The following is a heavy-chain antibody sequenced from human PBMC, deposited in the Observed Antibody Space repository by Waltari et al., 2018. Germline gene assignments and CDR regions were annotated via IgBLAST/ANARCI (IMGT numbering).Heavy chain of an antibody. V-gene: IGHV4-34*01. CDR1: GGSFSGYY. Sequence: QVQLQQWGAGLLKPSETQSLNCAVYGGSFSGYYWSWIRQPPGKGLEWIGEINHSGSTNYNPSLKSRVTISVDTSKNQFSLKLSSVTAADTAVYYCARQTGSSPEDWFDPWGQGTLVTVSS. CDR2: INHSGST. D-gene: IGHD6-6*01. J-gene: IGHJ5*02. CDR3: ARQTGSSPEDWFDP.